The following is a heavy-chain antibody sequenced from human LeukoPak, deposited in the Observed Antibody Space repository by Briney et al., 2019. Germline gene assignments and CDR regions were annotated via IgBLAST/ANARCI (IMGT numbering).Heavy chain of an antibody. D-gene: IGHD2-15*01. CDR3: AREPYCSGGSCYFDY. CDR2: ISAYSGNT. V-gene: IGHV1-18*01. CDR1: GYTFTNYG. Sequence: ASVKVSCKASGYTFTNYGISWVRQAPGQGLEWMGWISAYSGNTDYAQKLQGRVTMTTDTSTSIAYMELRSLTSEDTAVYYCAREPYCSGGSCYFDYWGQGTLVTVSS. J-gene: IGHJ4*02.